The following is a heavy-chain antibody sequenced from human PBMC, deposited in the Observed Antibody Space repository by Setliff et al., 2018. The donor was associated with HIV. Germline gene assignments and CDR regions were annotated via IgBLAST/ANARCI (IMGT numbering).Heavy chain of an antibody. D-gene: IGHD6-19*01. Sequence: SQTLSLTCAISGDSVSSNNAAWNWIRQSPLRGLEWLGRTYFRSKWYFDYAVSVRSRIIINPDTSKNQFSLHLNSVTPEDTAVYYCARGSYGSVLLWGQGTLVTVSS. CDR3: ARGSYGSVLL. V-gene: IGHV6-1*01. CDR2: TYFRSKWYF. J-gene: IGHJ4*02. CDR1: GDSVSSNNAA.